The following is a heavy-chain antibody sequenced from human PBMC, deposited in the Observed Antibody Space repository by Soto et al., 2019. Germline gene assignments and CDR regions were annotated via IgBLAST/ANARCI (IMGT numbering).Heavy chain of an antibody. Sequence: GTLSRRFTVSGGAVSGGSYYWSWIRQPPGKGLEWIGYISYSGSTNYNPSLESRVTISVDTSKSQFSLKLNSVTAADTAVYYCARDTYNLGSDWFDPWGQGIVVTVSS. V-gene: IGHV4-61*01. CDR3: ARDTYNLGSDWFDP. J-gene: IGHJ5*02. CDR1: GGAVSGGSYY. D-gene: IGHD3-10*01. CDR2: ISYSGST.